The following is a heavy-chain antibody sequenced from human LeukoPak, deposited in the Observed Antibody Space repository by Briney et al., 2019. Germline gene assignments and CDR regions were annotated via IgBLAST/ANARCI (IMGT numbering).Heavy chain of an antibody. Sequence: ASVKVSCKASGYTFTSYDINWVRQAPGQGLEWMGWMNPNSGNTGYAQKFQGRVTMTRNTSISTAYMELSSLRSEDTAVYYCARGRTTVTTIWFDPWGQGTLVTVSS. CDR3: ARGRTTVTTIWFDP. D-gene: IGHD4-17*01. J-gene: IGHJ5*02. CDR1: GYTFTSYD. V-gene: IGHV1-8*01. CDR2: MNPNSGNT.